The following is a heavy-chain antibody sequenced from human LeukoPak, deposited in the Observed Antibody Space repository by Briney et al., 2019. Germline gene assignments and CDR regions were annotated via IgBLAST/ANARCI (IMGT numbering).Heavy chain of an antibody. CDR2: INHSGST. CDR1: GGSFSGYY. Sequence: SETLSLTCAVYGGSFSGYYWSWICQPPGKGLEWIGEINHSGSTNYSPSLKSRVTISVDTSKNQFSLKLSSVTAADTAVYYCARGCPWGYCSSTSCYPYYYYYYMDVWGKGTTVTVSS. CDR3: ARGCPWGYCSSTSCYPYYYYYYMDV. V-gene: IGHV4-34*01. J-gene: IGHJ6*03. D-gene: IGHD2-2*01.